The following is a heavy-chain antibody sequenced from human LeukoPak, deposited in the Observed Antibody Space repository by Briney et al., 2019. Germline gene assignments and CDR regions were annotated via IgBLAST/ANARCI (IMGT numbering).Heavy chain of an antibody. V-gene: IGHV3-23*01. J-gene: IGHJ5*02. CDR1: GFTFSSYA. Sequence: GGSLRLSCAASGFTFSSYAMSWVRQAPGKGLEWVSAISGSGGSTYYADSVKGRFTISRDNSKNTLYLQMNSLRAEDTAVYYCAKDPTTRVDFWSGYPNWFDPWGQGTLVTVSS. CDR3: AKDPTTRVDFWSGYPNWFDP. CDR2: ISGSGGST. D-gene: IGHD3-3*01.